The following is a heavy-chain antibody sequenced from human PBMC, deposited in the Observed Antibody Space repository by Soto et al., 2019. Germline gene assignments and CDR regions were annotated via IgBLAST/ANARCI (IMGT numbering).Heavy chain of an antibody. CDR1: GFTFDDYA. CDR2: ISWNSGSI. J-gene: IGHJ2*01. Sequence: EVQLVESGGGLVQPGRSLRLSCAASGFTFDDYAMHWVRQAPGKGLEWVSGISWNSGSIGYADSVKGRFTISRDNAKNSLYLQMNSLRAEDTALYYCAKVVVAGMDWYFDLWGRGTLVTVSS. V-gene: IGHV3-9*01. D-gene: IGHD6-19*01. CDR3: AKVVVAGMDWYFDL.